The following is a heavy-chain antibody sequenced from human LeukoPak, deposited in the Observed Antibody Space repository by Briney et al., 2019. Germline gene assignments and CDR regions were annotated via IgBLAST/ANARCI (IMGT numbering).Heavy chain of an antibody. CDR1: VYTFTSYG. Sequence: VASVKVSCKASVYTFTSYGISWVRQAPGQGLEWMGWISAYNGNTNYAQKLQGRVTMTTDTSTSTAYMELRSLRSDDTAVYYCARVYGSGSYYRSDYWGQGTLVTVSS. D-gene: IGHD3-10*01. CDR3: ARVYGSGSYYRSDY. V-gene: IGHV1-18*01. J-gene: IGHJ4*02. CDR2: ISAYNGNT.